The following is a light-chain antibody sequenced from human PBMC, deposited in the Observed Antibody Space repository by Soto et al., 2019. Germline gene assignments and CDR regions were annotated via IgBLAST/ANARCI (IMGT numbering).Light chain of an antibody. CDR2: DTS. J-gene: IGKJ4*01. Sequence: DIQMTQSPSSVSASVGDRVTITCRASQTINSWVAWYQQRPGKAPKLLIYDTSTLQSGVPSRFSGSSSGRDFTLTISSLQPEDFATYYCQHADSFPLSFGAGTKVEIK. CDR3: QHADSFPLS. CDR1: QTINSW. V-gene: IGKV1D-12*01.